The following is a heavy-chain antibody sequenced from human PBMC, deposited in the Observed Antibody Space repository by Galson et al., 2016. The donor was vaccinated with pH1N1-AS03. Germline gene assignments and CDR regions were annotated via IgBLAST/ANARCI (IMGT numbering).Heavy chain of an antibody. CDR2: IRSKTYGGTT. Sequence: SLRLSCAASGFTFGDYPLTWFRQAPGKGLEWVGFIRSKTYGGTTEYAASVKGRFTISRDDSKSIAYLQMNSLKTEDTAVYHCARARTSPGSLAGVGFDIWGQGTMVTVSS. V-gene: IGHV3-49*03. CDR1: GFTFGDYP. CDR3: ARARTSPGSLAGVGFDI. J-gene: IGHJ3*02.